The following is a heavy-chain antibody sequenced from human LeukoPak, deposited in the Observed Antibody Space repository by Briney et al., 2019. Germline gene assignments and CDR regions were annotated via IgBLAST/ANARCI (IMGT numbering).Heavy chain of an antibody. V-gene: IGHV3-48*02. D-gene: IGHD2-21*02. CDR1: GFTFSSYS. CDR2: ISSSSGTI. J-gene: IGHJ4*02. CDR3: ARDYCGGNCYSVLAFDY. Sequence: AGTLTLSCAASGFTFSSYSKNWVRQVPRKGLEGVSYISSSSGTIYYADSVMSRFTISRDNAKNSLYLQMSSLRDEDTAVYYCARDYCGGNCYSVLAFDYWGQGTLVTVSS.